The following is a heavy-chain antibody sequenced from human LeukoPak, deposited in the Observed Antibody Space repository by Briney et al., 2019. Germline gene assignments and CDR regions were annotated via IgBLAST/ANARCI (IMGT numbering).Heavy chain of an antibody. CDR1: SFTFDLYG. D-gene: IGHD6-13*01. J-gene: IGHJ4*02. CDR2: INWNGGST. Sequence: GGSLRLSCAASSFTFDLYGMSWVRRAPEEGLECVSGINWNGGSTGCADSVKGRFTISRDNDKNSVYLQMNSLRAEDTALYHCARDGDSSSWTEFDYWGQGTLVTVSS. CDR3: ARDGDSSSWTEFDY. V-gene: IGHV3-20*01.